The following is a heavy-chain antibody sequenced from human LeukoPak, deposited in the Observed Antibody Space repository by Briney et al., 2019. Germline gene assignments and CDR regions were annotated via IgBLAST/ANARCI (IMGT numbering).Heavy chain of an antibody. D-gene: IGHD3-22*01. V-gene: IGHV4-59*01. CDR2: IYYSGST. CDR3: AGSMIVVVRDYYYYGMDV. CDR1: GGPISSYY. Sequence: SETLSLTCTVSGGPISSYYWSWIRQPPGKGLEGIGYIYYSGSTNYNPSLKSRVTISVDTSKNQFSLKLSSVTAADTAVYYCAGSMIVVVRDYYYYGMDVWGQGTTVTVSS. J-gene: IGHJ6*02.